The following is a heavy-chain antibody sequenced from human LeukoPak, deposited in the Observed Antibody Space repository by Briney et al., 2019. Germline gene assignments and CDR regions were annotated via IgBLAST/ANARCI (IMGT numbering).Heavy chain of an antibody. CDR1: GFTFSSYA. CDR3: ARGPYSDTSGRLSDV. D-gene: IGHD3-22*01. CDR2: ISYDGSNK. V-gene: IGHV3-30*04. J-gene: IGHJ6*02. Sequence: PGGSLRLSCAASGFTFSSYAMHWVRQAPGKGLEWVAVISYDGSNKYYADSVKGRFTISRDNSKNTLYLQMNSLRAEDTAVYFCARGPYSDTSGRLSDVWGQGTTVTVSS.